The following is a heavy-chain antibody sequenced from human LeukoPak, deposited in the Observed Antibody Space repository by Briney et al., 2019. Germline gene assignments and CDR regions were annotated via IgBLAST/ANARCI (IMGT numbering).Heavy chain of an antibody. V-gene: IGHV4-31*03. Sequence: SETLSLTCTVSGGSISSGPYYWIWIRQHPGKGLEWIGYITYSGNTYYYPALNSRVTVSLDTSKTQFSLKLSSVTAADTAVYYCARGFYYYDSSGYYRGRNWFDPWGQGTLVTVSS. CDR1: GGSISSGPYY. CDR3: ARGFYYYDSSGYYRGRNWFDP. CDR2: ITYSGNT. D-gene: IGHD3-22*01. J-gene: IGHJ5*02.